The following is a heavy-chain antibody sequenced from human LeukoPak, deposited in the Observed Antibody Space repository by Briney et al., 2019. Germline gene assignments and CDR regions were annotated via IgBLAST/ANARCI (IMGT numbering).Heavy chain of an antibody. CDR1: GYTFTGYY. CDR3: ARGDVVVPAAMNY. V-gene: IGHV1-2*02. D-gene: IGHD2-2*01. J-gene: IGHJ4*02. CDR2: INPNSGGT. Sequence: ASVKVSCKASGYTFTGYYMHWVRQAPGQGLEWMGWINPNSGGTNYAQKFQGRVTMTRDTSISTAYMELGRLRSDDTAVYYCARGDVVVPAAMNYWGRGTLVTVSS.